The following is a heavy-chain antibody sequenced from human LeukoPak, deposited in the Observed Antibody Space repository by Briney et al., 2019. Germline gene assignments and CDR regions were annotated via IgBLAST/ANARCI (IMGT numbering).Heavy chain of an antibody. CDR3: AKSFWWFGEFSPFDY. V-gene: IGHV3-21*01. Sequence: GGSLRLSCAASGFTFSSYSMNWVRQAPGKGLEWVSSISNSGSSIYYADSVKGRFTISRDNAKNSLYLQMNSLRAEDTAVYYCAKSFWWFGEFSPFDYWGQGTLLTVSS. J-gene: IGHJ4*02. D-gene: IGHD3-10*01. CDR1: GFTFSSYS. CDR2: ISNSGSSI.